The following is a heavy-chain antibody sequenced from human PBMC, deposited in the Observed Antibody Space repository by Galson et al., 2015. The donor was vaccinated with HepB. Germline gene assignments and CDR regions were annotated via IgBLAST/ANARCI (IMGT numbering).Heavy chain of an antibody. D-gene: IGHD6-19*01. Sequence: SVKVSCKASGYTFTDYYMHWVRQAPGQGLEWMGWINPNSGGTDYAQKLQGRVTMTRDTSIRTVYMELRRLRSDDTAMYYCARVTYGNGWTHYFDYWGQGTLVTVSS. CDR2: INPNSGGT. J-gene: IGHJ4*02. V-gene: IGHV1-2*02. CDR3: ARVTYGNGWTHYFDY. CDR1: GYTFTDYY.